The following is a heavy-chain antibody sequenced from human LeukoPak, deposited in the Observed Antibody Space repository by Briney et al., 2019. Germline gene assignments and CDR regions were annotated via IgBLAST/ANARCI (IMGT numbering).Heavy chain of an antibody. CDR3: ARDSPHYYGSGSPPFDY. CDR2: ISSSNIYI. Sequence: GGSLRLSCAASGFTFSNCSMNWVSQAPGKGLEWVSSISSSNIYIYYADSVKGRFTISRDNAKNSLFLQMNSLRAEDTAVYYCARDSPHYYGSGSPPFDYWGQGTLVTVSS. V-gene: IGHV3-21*01. J-gene: IGHJ4*02. D-gene: IGHD3-10*01. CDR1: GFTFSNCS.